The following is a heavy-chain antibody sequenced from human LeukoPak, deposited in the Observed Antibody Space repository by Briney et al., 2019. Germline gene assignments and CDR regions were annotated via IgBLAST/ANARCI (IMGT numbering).Heavy chain of an antibody. CDR1: GGSISSSSYY. V-gene: IGHV4-39*01. CDR3: ASLYGSGWYRGDAFDI. J-gene: IGHJ3*02. CDR2: IYYSGST. Sequence: SETLSLTCTVSGGSISSSSYYWGWIRQPPGKGLEWIGSIYYSGSTYYNPSLKSRVTISVDTSKNQFSLKLSSVTAADTAVYYCASLYGSGWYRGDAFDIWGQGTMITVSS. D-gene: IGHD6-19*01.